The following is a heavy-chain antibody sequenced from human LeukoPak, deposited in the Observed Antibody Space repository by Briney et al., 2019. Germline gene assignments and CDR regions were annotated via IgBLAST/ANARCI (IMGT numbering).Heavy chain of an antibody. V-gene: IGHV4-39*07. Sequence: SETLSLTCTVSGDSFSSVTDYWAWIRQPPGKGLEWIASGDYSGGTYYNPSLESRVAISADMSKNQFSLKLTSVTGADTAVYYCARDLGIAAAIDHWGQGTLVTVSS. CDR3: ARDLGIAAAIDH. CDR2: GDYSGGT. CDR1: GDSFSSVTDY. J-gene: IGHJ4*02. D-gene: IGHD6-13*01.